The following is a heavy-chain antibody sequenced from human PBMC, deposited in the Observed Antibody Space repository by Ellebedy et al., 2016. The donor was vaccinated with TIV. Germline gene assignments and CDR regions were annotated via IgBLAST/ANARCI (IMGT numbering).Heavy chain of an antibody. CDR3: ARQHDYGDYSFGI. V-gene: IGHV5-51*01. CDR2: IHPGDSDT. Sequence: GESLKISXKGSGYNFPFYWIAWVRQMPGKGLEWMGIIHPGDSDTRYSPSFQGQVTISADKSISTAYLQWSSLKASDTAMYYCARQHDYGDYSFGIWGQGTMVTVSS. CDR1: GYNFPFYW. J-gene: IGHJ3*02. D-gene: IGHD4-17*01.